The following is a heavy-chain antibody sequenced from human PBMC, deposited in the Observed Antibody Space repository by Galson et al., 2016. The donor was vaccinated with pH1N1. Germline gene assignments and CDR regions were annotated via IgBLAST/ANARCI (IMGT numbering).Heavy chain of an antibody. CDR3: AKENWGCEY. J-gene: IGHJ4*02. D-gene: IGHD7-27*01. V-gene: IGHV3-7*01. CDR2: IKQDGSEK. Sequence: SLRLSCAASGFTFSRYYMTWARQAPGKGLEWVANIKQDGSEKNYVDSVKGRFTISIDNAKNSVYLQMNSLRAEDTAVYYCAKENWGCEYWGQGTLVTVSS. CDR1: GFTFSRYY.